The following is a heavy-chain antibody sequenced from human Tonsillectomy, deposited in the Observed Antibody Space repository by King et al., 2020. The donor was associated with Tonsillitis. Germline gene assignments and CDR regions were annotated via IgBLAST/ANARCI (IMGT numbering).Heavy chain of an antibody. Sequence: VQLVESGGGVVQPGGSLRLSCAASGFTFSSYGMHWVRQAPGKGLEWVAFIRYDGSNKYYADSVKGRFTISRDNSKNTLYLQMNSLRAEDTAVYYCAKELTLLIEAGEYWGQGTLVTVSS. CDR2: IRYDGSNK. J-gene: IGHJ4*02. CDR1: GFTFSSYG. D-gene: IGHD5-12*01. CDR3: AKELTLLIEAGEY. V-gene: IGHV3-30*02.